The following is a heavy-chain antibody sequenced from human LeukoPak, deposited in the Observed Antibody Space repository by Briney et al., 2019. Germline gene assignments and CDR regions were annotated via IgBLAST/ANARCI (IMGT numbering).Heavy chain of an antibody. CDR2: INHSGST. CDR1: GGSFSGYH. V-gene: IGHV4-34*01. Sequence: PSETLSLTCAVYGGSFSGYHWSWIRQPPGKGLEWIGEINHSGSTNYNPSLKSRVTISVDTSKNQFSLKLSSVTAADTAVYYCARSTSGSYSPFDYWGQGTLVTVSS. D-gene: IGHD1-26*01. J-gene: IGHJ4*02. CDR3: ARSTSGSYSPFDY.